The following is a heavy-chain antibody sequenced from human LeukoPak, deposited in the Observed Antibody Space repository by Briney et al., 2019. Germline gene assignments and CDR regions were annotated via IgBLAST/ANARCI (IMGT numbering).Heavy chain of an antibody. Sequence: GGSLRLSCAGSRFIFSNYGMNWVRQAPGEGLEWIAGIGGTGLSIDYTASVKGRFTISRDNSRNTLYLQMNSLRSEDTAIYYCVKERMLWFGELSAFDVWGQGTVVTVSS. CDR3: VKERMLWFGELSAFDV. CDR2: IGGTGLSI. J-gene: IGHJ3*01. V-gene: IGHV3-23*01. CDR1: RFIFSNYG. D-gene: IGHD3-10*01.